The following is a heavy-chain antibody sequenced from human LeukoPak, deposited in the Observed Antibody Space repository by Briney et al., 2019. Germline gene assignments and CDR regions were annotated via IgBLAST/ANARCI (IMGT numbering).Heavy chain of an antibody. Sequence: PGGSLRLSCAASGXTFSSYSMNWVRQAPGKGLEWVSSISSSSSYIYYADSVKGRFTISRDNAKNSLYLQMNSLRAEDTAVYYCAKKAGEYQLLWEGYYYGMDVWGQGTTVTVSS. CDR2: ISSSSSYI. CDR3: AKKAGEYQLLWEGYYYGMDV. D-gene: IGHD2-2*01. V-gene: IGHV3-21*01. CDR1: GXTFSSYS. J-gene: IGHJ6*02.